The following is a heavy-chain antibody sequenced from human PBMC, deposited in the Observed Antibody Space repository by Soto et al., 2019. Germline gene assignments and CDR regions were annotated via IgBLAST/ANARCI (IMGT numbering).Heavy chain of an antibody. D-gene: IGHD6-13*01. CDR2: LSYDQSNK. CDR1: GFTVSSYA. Sequence: PAGSLRLSCAASGFTVSSYAMPWVRQAASKRMECVLVLSYDQSNKYYADSVKGRFTITRDNSKNTLYLQMNGLRAEDTAVYYCARGVTGYSSRSPLWDYWGQGTLVTV. J-gene: IGHJ4*02. CDR3: ARGVTGYSSRSPLWDY. V-gene: IGHV3-30-3*01.